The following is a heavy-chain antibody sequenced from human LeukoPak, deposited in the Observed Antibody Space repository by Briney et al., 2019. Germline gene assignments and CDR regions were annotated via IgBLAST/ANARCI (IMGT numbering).Heavy chain of an antibody. D-gene: IGHD4-17*01. J-gene: IGHJ3*02. CDR1: GFTFSDYY. V-gene: IGHV3-11*06. CDR3: ARDRTVTTREGAFDI. Sequence: PGGSLRLSCAASGFTFSDYYMSWIRQAPGKGLEWVSYISSSSSYTNYADSVKGRFTISRDNAKNSLYLQMNSLRAEDTAVYYCARDRTVTTREGAFDIWGQGTMVTVPS. CDR2: ISSSSSYT.